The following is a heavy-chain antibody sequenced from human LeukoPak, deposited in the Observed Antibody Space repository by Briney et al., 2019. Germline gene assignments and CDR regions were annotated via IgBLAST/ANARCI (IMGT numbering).Heavy chain of an antibody. J-gene: IGHJ4*02. CDR1: GGTFSSYA. CDR2: IIPILGIA. Sequence: ASVKLSCKASGGTFSSYAMSWVRQAPGQGLEWMGRIIPILGIANYAQKFQGRVTITADKSTSTAYMELSSLRSEDTAVYYCARVDTAIVIEYWGQGTLVTASS. V-gene: IGHV1-69*04. D-gene: IGHD5-18*01. CDR3: ARVDTAIVIEY.